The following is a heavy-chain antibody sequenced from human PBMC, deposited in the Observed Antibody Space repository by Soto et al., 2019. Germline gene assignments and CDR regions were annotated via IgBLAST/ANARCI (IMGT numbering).Heavy chain of an antibody. CDR1: GYTFTSYG. D-gene: IGHD7-27*01. J-gene: IGHJ5*02. V-gene: IGHV1-18*01. Sequence: QVQLVQSGAEVKKPGASVKVSCKASGYTFTSYGISWVRQAPGQGLEWMGWISASNGNTNYAQKLQGRVTTTTDTSTRTAYLEPRLLRSEDSAVYYCGRARWRRGDGFSPWGQGTLVTVSS. CDR3: GRARWRRGDGFSP. CDR2: ISASNGNT.